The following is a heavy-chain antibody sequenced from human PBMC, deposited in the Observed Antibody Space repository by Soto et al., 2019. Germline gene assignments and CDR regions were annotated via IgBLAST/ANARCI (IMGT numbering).Heavy chain of an antibody. CDR1: GFIVSDTY. Sequence: GGCLRLSCAASGFIVSDTYMSCVRQAPGKGLEWVSLIYVESTTYYADSVKGRFTISRDSSKNTLYLQMNSLRAEDTAVYYCAKPRATGEDAFDIWGQGTMVTVSS. V-gene: IGHV3-53*01. CDR2: IYVESTT. CDR3: AKPRATGEDAFDI. D-gene: IGHD7-27*01. J-gene: IGHJ3*02.